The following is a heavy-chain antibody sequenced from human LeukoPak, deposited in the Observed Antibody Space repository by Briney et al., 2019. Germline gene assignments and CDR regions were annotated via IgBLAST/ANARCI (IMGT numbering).Heavy chain of an antibody. CDR2: IKSKTDGGTT. CDR3: STELSYVPIKFN. J-gene: IGHJ4*02. CDR1: GFTFSNAW. Sequence: NSGGSLRLSCAASGFTFSNAWMSWVRQAPGKGLEWVGRIKSKTDGGTTDYAAPVKGRFTISRDDSKNTLYLQMNSLKTEDTAVYYCSTELSYVPIKFNWGQGTLVTVSS. V-gene: IGHV3-15*01. D-gene: IGHD2-8*01.